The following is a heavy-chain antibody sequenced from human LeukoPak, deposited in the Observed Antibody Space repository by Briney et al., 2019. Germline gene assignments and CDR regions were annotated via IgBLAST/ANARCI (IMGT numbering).Heavy chain of an antibody. CDR1: GFTFSSYG. D-gene: IGHD3-9*01. CDR3: AKDLPMYYDILTGYYPAGAFDI. J-gene: IGHJ3*02. CDR2: ISYDGSNK. Sequence: PGGPLRLSCAASGFTFSSYGMHRVRQAPGKGLEWVAVISYDGSNKYYADSVKGRFTISRDNSKNTLYLQMNSLRAEDTAVYYCAKDLPMYYDILTGYYPAGAFDIWGQGTMVTVSS. V-gene: IGHV3-30*18.